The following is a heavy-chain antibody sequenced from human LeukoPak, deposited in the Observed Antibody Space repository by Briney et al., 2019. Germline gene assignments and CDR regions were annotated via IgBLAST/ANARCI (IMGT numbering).Heavy chain of an antibody. Sequence: ASVKVSCKASGYTFTGYYMHWVRQAPGQGLEWMGWINPNSGGTNYAQKFRGRVTMARDTSISTAYMELSRLRSDDTAVYYCARARITIKTLDYWGQGTLVTVSS. V-gene: IGHV1-2*02. J-gene: IGHJ4*02. CDR2: INPNSGGT. CDR1: GYTFTGYY. D-gene: IGHD3-9*01. CDR3: ARARITIKTLDY.